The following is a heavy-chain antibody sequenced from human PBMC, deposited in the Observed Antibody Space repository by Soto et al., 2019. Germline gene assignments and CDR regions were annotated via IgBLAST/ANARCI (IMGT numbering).Heavy chain of an antibody. J-gene: IGHJ3*02. CDR3: EREAAPRDAFDI. CDR2: ISYDGSNK. Sequence: QVQLVESGGGVVQPGRSLRLSCAASGFTFSSYAMHWVRQAPGKGLEWVAVISYDGSNKYYADSVKGRFTISRDNSKNTLYLQMNSLRAEDTAVYYCEREAAPRDAFDIWGQGTMVTVSS. D-gene: IGHD6-6*01. V-gene: IGHV3-30-3*01. CDR1: GFTFSSYA.